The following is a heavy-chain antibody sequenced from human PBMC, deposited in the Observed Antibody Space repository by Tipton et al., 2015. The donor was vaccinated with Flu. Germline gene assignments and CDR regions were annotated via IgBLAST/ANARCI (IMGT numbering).Heavy chain of an antibody. CDR3: ARGATRRPFSGYDYTGY. J-gene: IGHJ4*02. CDR2: IYNSGIT. Sequence: TLSLTCTVSGASISSEDFYWSWIRQHPGRGLEWIGYIYNSGITYYKPSLSSRVVISLDTSKNQLYLRLSSVTAADTAVYYCARGATRRPFSGYDYTGYWGQGTLVTVSS. CDR1: GASISSEDFY. V-gene: IGHV4-31*03. D-gene: IGHD5-12*01.